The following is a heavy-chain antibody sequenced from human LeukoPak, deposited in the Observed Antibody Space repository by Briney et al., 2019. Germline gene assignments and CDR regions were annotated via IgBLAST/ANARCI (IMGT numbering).Heavy chain of an antibody. D-gene: IGHD1-26*01. V-gene: IGHV3-23*01. J-gene: IGHJ4*02. CDR3: AKGYPYSGSYPNYFDY. CDR2: ISGSGGST. CDR1: GFTFSSYA. Sequence: PGGSLGLSYAASGFTFSSYAMSWVRQAPGKGLEWVSAISGSGGSTYYADSVKGRFTISRDNSKNTLYLQMNSLRAEDTAVYYCAKGYPYSGSYPNYFDYWGQGTLVTVSS.